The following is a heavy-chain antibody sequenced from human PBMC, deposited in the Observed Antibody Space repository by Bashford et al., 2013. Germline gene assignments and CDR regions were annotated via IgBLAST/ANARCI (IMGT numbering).Heavy chain of an antibody. Sequence: VRQAPGRGLEWVATIKQDGSEKYYVGSVEGRFTISRDNSKNTLYLQMNSLRAEDTAVYYCAKPRGDYGDYVGYYYGMDVWGQGTTVTVSS. V-gene: IGHV3-7*01. CDR3: AKPRGDYGDYVGYYYGMDV. D-gene: IGHD4-17*01. CDR2: IKQDGSEK. J-gene: IGHJ6*02.